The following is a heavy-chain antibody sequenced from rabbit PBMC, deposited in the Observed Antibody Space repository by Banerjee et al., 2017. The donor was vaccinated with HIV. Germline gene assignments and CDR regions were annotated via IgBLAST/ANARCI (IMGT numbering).Heavy chain of an antibody. J-gene: IGHJ6*01. V-gene: IGHV1S45*01. CDR2: IGNTSGRT. CDR3: ARTGDWVYGMDL. CDR1: GFSFSSSYW. Sequence: QEQLEESGGDLVKPEGSLTLTCTASGFSFSSSYWICWVRQAPGKGLEWIACIGNTSGRTWYASWAKGRFTISKTSSTTVTLQMTSLTAADTATYFSARTGDWVYGMDLWGPGTLVTVS. D-gene: IGHD2-1*01.